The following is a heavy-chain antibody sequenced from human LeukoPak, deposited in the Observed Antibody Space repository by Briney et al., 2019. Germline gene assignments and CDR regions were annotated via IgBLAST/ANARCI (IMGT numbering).Heavy chain of an antibody. CDR2: IIPIFGTA. Sequence: SVKVSCKASGYTFTSNYIHWVRQAPGQGLEWMGGIIPIFGTANYAQKFQGRVTITADESTSTAYMELSSLRSGDTAVYYCASGVTTSDYCYYGMDVWGQGTTVTVSS. CDR1: GYTFTSNY. D-gene: IGHD4-17*01. CDR3: ASGVTTSDYCYYGMDV. V-gene: IGHV1-69*13. J-gene: IGHJ6*02.